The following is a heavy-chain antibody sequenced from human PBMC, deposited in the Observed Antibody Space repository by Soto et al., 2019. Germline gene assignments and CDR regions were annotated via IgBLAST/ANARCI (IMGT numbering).Heavy chain of an antibody. Sequence: SVKVSCKASGGTFSSYAFSWVRQAPGQGLEWMGGIIPIFGRANYAQKFQGRVTITADESTSTGYMELSSLRPEDTAVYYCAREYSYDILTAYPLNYAFDIWGQGTMVTVSS. J-gene: IGHJ3*02. CDR1: GGTFSSYA. CDR2: IIPIFGRA. V-gene: IGHV1-69*13. D-gene: IGHD3-9*01. CDR3: AREYSYDILTAYPLNYAFDI.